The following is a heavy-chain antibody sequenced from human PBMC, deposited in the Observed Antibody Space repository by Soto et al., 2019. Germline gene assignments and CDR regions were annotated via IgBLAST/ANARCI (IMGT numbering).Heavy chain of an antibody. J-gene: IGHJ4*02. CDR2: ISSSSSTI. Sequence: GGSLRLSCAASGFTFSSYSMNWVRQAPGKGLEWVSYISSSSSTIYYADSVKGRFTISRDNAKNSLYLQMNSLRAEDTAVYYCARGESVVNLGLKFDYWGQGTLVTVSS. V-gene: IGHV3-48*01. D-gene: IGHD2-21*01. CDR1: GFTFSSYS. CDR3: ARGESVVNLGLKFDY.